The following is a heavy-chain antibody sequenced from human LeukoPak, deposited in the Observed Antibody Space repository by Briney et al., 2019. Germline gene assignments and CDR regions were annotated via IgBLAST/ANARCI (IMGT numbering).Heavy chain of an antibody. V-gene: IGHV1-2*02. Sequence: GASVKVSCKASGYTFTVSYMHWVRQAPGQGLEWMGWINPNSGGTNCAQKFQGRVTMTRDTSISTAYMELSRLRSDDTAVYYCAAVLRYFDWLSYTNWGQGTLVTVSS. D-gene: IGHD3-9*01. CDR3: AAVLRYFDWLSYTN. J-gene: IGHJ4*02. CDR1: GYTFTVSY. CDR2: INPNSGGT.